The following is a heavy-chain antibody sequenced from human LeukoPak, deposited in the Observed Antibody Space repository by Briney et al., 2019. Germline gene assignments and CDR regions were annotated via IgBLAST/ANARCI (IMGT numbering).Heavy chain of an antibody. D-gene: IGHD5-18*01. CDR3: ARARGYSYGYYFDY. Sequence: SETLSLTCTVSGGSLSSSSYYWGWIRQPPGKGLEWIGSIYYSGSTYYNPSLKSRVTISLDTSKNQFSLKLSSVTAADTAVYYCARARGYSYGYYFDYWGQGTLVTVSS. J-gene: IGHJ4*02. CDR2: IYYSGST. CDR1: GGSLSSSSYY. V-gene: IGHV4-39*07.